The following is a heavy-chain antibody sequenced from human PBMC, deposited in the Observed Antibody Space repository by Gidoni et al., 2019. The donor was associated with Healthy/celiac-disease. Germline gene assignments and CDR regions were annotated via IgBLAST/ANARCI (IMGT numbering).Heavy chain of an antibody. CDR3: ASAGGIDYDFWSGYYSSY. J-gene: IGHJ4*02. D-gene: IGHD3-3*01. Sequence: QLQLQESGPGLVKPSETLSLTCTVSGGSISSSSYYWGWIRQPPGKGLEWIGSIYYSGSTYYNPSLKSRATISVDTSKNQFSLKLSSVTAADTAVYYCASAGGIDYDFWSGYYSSYWGQETLVTVSS. CDR1: GGSISSSSYY. CDR2: IYYSGST. V-gene: IGHV4-39*01.